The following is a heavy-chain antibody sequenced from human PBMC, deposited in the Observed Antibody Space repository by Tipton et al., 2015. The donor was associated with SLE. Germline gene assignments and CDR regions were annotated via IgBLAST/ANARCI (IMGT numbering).Heavy chain of an antibody. CDR2: VSHGGST. V-gene: IGHV4-38-2*02. CDR3: ARGRAYDFWKGPFDY. Sequence: TLSLTCTVSGYSISSDYYWGWIRQPPGKGLEWIGSVSHGGSTYYNPSLNSRVTMSVDTSQNQFSLKLSSVTAADTAVYYCARGRAYDFWKGPFDYWGQGTLVTVSS. D-gene: IGHD3-3*01. J-gene: IGHJ4*02. CDR1: GYSISSDYY.